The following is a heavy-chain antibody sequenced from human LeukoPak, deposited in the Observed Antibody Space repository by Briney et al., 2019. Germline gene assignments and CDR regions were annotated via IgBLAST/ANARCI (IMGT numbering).Heavy chain of an antibody. V-gene: IGHV3-21*01. CDR1: RFTFSSYS. CDR3: ARGEWSSSPFDY. J-gene: IGHJ4*02. CDR2: ISTSSIYI. D-gene: IGHD6-6*01. Sequence: GGSLRLSCAASRFTFSSYSMNWVRQAPGKGLEWISFISTSSIYIYYADSVKGRFTISRDNARNSLYLQMNSLRAEDTAVYYCARGEWSSSPFDYWGQGTLVTVSS.